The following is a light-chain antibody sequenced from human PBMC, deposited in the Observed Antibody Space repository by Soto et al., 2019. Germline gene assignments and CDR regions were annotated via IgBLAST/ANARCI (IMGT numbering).Light chain of an antibody. CDR2: AAS. CDR1: QTISNY. V-gene: IGKV1-39*01. J-gene: IGKJ4*01. Sequence: DIKMTQSPSSPSASVGDRVTITCRASQTISNYLNWYQQQPGKAPKLXIYAASSLQSGVPPRFSGSGSGTDFTLTISSLQPEDFATYYCQQCYSSPLTFGGGTKVDIK. CDR3: QQCYSSPLT.